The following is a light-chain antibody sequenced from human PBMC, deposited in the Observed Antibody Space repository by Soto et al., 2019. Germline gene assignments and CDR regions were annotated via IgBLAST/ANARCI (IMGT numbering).Light chain of an antibody. CDR3: CSFAGSYTYV. J-gene: IGLJ1*01. V-gene: IGLV2-11*01. CDR2: DVS. CDR1: SSDVGRYDY. Sequence: QSVRTQPRSVSGSPGQSVTISCTGTSSDVGRYDYVSWYQQHPGKAPKLIIYDVSERPSGVPDRFSGSKFGNTASLTISGLQAEDEADYSCCSFAGSYTYVFGTGTKVTVL.